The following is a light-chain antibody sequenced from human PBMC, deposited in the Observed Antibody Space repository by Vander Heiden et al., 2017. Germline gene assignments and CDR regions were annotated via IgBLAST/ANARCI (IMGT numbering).Light chain of an antibody. Sequence: EISLTQSPATLSLSPGERAARSCRASQSVSRYLAWFQQKPGQAPRLLIYDASNRATGIPARFSGSGSGTDFALTISSLEPEDFAVYYCQQRSNWPYTFGQGTKVEIK. CDR3: QQRSNWPYT. V-gene: IGKV3-11*01. J-gene: IGKJ2*01. CDR1: QSVSRY. CDR2: DAS.